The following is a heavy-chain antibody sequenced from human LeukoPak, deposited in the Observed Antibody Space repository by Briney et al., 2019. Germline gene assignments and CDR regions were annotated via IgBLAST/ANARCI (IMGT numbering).Heavy chain of an antibody. CDR2: INPTGSGT. CDR1: GYTFINNW. D-gene: IGHD6-19*01. Sequence: ASVKVSCKASGYTFINNWMHWVRQAPGQGLEWVGLINPTGSGTLYAQKFQGRVTMTRDMSTSTDYMELSSLRFEDTAVYYCARFAVHRRITVAGQFGLDYWGQGTLVSLSS. CDR3: ARFAVHRRITVAGQFGLDY. J-gene: IGHJ4*02. V-gene: IGHV1-46*01.